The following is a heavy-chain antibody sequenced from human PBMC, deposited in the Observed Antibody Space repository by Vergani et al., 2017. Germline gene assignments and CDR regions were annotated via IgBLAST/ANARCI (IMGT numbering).Heavy chain of an antibody. CDR2: IFYSGTT. V-gene: IGHV4-31*11. CDR1: GRSISSGDHC. CDR3: ARVDTQVPATSHFYYMDV. J-gene: IGHJ6*03. D-gene: IGHD6-25*01. Sequence: QVQLLESGPGVVKPSQTLSLTCAVSGRSISSGDHCWTWIRQRPGKGLEWIGYIFYSGTTYDNPSLRSRLTISVDTSQNQFSLKLRSVTAADTAVYYCARVDTQVPATSHFYYMDVWGKGTTVVVSS.